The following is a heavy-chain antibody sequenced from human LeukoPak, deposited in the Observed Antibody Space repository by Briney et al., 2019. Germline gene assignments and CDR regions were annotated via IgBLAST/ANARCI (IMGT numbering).Heavy chain of an antibody. D-gene: IGHD6-13*01. Sequence: GGSLRLSCAASGFTFSSRWMSWVRQAPGKGLEWVSVIYSGGSTYYADSVQGRFTISRDNSKSTLYIQMNSLRAEDTAVYYCAKDRPTVYSSSWLHFLDSWGQGTLVTVSS. CDR2: IYSGGST. J-gene: IGHJ4*02. V-gene: IGHV3-53*01. CDR1: GFTFSSRW. CDR3: AKDRPTVYSSSWLHFLDS.